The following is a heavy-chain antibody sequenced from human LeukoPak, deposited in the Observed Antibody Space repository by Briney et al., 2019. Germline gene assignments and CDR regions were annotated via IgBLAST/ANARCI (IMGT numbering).Heavy chain of an antibody. CDR1: GFTFSSYG. Sequence: GGSLRLSCAASGFTFSSYGIHWVRQAPGKGLEWVAVISYDGSNKYYADSVKGRFTISRDNSKNTLYLQMNNLRAEDTAVYYCAKSGDSTGFWDFDYWGQGTLVTVSS. J-gene: IGHJ4*02. D-gene: IGHD3-22*01. CDR2: ISYDGSNK. CDR3: AKSGDSTGFWDFDY. V-gene: IGHV3-30*18.